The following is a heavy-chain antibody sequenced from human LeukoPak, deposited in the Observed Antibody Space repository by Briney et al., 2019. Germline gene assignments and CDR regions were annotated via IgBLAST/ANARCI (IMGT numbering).Heavy chain of an antibody. J-gene: IGHJ4*02. D-gene: IGHD3-10*01. CDR2: IYSGGST. Sequence: GGSLRLSCAASGFTFSSYAMSWVRQAPGKGLEWVSVIYSGGSTYYADSVKGRFTISRDNSKNTLYLQMNSLRAEDTAVYYCASLAGGGGYWGQGTLVTVSS. CDR3: ASLAGGGGY. CDR1: GFTFSSYA. V-gene: IGHV3-53*01.